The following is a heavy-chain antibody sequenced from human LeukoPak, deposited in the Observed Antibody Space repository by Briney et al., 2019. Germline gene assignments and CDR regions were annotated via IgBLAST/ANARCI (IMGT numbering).Heavy chain of an antibody. J-gene: IGHJ3*02. V-gene: IGHV4-59*01. CDR1: GGSFSGYY. CDR3: VRLQPNTGEWAFDI. Sequence: PSETLSLTCAVYGGSFSGYYWSWIRQPPGEGLEWIGYISNGGTTNYNPSLKSRVTISVDKSKNQLSLKLGSVTAADTAVYHCVRLQPNTGEWAFDIWGQGTLVTVS. CDR2: ISNGGTT. D-gene: IGHD1-1*01.